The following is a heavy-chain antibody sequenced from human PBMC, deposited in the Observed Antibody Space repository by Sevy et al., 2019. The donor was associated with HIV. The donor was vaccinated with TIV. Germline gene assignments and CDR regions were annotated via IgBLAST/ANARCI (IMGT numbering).Heavy chain of an antibody. D-gene: IGHD2-2*02. J-gene: IGHJ4*02. CDR1: GFTFSSYD. CDR2: IGTAGDT. Sequence: GGSLRLSCAASGFTFSSYDMHWVRQATGKGLEWVSAIGTAGDTYYRGSVKGRFTISRENAKNSLYLQMNSLRAGDTAVYYCARGAYTAQFDYWGQGTLVTVSS. V-gene: IGHV3-13*01. CDR3: ARGAYTAQFDY.